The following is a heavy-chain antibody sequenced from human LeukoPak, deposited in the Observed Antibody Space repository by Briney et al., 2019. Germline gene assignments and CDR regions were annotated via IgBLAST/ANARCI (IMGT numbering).Heavy chain of an antibody. V-gene: IGHV4-34*01. J-gene: IGHJ5*02. CDR1: GGSFSGYY. CDR3: ATLLKVLDGSRGWFDP. Sequence: SETLSLTCAVYGGSFSGYYWSWIRQPPGKGLEWIGEINHSGSTNYNPSLKSRVTISVDTSKNQFSLKLSSVTAADTAVYHCATLLKVLDGSRGWFDPWGQGTLVTVSS. D-gene: IGHD3-10*01. CDR2: INHSGST.